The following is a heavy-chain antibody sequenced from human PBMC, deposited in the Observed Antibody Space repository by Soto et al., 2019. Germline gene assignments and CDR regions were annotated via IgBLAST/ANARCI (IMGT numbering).Heavy chain of an antibody. Sequence: GGPVRLACAVSGFSFSDYYMSWVRRAPGKGLEWVSYIRSRSGDIFYADSVKGRFTISRDNAKNTLYLQMTSLRAEDTAVYYCARDGDIVVVVAAAGPYYGMDAWGLRTTVTVSS. J-gene: IGHJ6*02. V-gene: IGHV3-11*06. D-gene: IGHD2-15*01. CDR3: ARDGDIVVVVAAAGPYYGMDA. CDR1: GFSFSDYY. CDR2: IRSRSGDI.